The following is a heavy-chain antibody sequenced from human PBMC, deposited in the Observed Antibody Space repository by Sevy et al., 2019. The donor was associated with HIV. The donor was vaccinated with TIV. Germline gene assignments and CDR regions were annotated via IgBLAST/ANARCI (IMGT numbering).Heavy chain of an antibody. CDR2: LGGTT. CDR3: VHLHSYNNDMGV. J-gene: IGHJ6*02. D-gene: IGHD1-20*01. V-gene: IGHV3-23*01. Sequence: GGSLRLSCVGSGITLANYFMTWVRQAPGNGLEWVAGLGGTTEYADSVKGRFSISRDNTKNTLFLQMNSLRAEDSAVYYCVHLHSYNNDMGVSGQGTSVTVSS. CDR1: GITLANYF.